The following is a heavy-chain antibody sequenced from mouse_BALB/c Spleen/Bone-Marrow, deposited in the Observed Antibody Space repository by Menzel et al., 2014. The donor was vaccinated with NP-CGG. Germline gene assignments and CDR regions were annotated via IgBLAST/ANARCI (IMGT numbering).Heavy chain of an antibody. J-gene: IGHJ2*01. CDR2: IEPANGNT. CDR3: ARLEDWDY. Sequence: VQLQQSGAEFVKPGASVILSCTASGFNIKDTDMYWVKVRPEQGLEWIGRIEPANGNTKYDPNFQGRATITADTASNTAYMHISSLTSEDTAVYYCARLEDWDYWGQGTTLTVSS. V-gene: IGHV14-3*02. CDR1: GFNIKDTD.